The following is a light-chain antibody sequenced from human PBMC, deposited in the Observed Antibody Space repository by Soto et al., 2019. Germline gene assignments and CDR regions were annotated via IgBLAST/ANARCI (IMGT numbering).Light chain of an antibody. V-gene: IGKV3-20*01. Sequence: EIVLTQSPGTLSLSPGERATLSCRASQSVTSSYLAWYQQKPGQAPRLLIYGASSRPTGIPDRFSGSGSGTDLPLTISRLEPEDFAGYYCQQYGNSPLTFGGGTKVELK. CDR2: GAS. CDR1: QSVTSSY. CDR3: QQYGNSPLT. J-gene: IGKJ4*01.